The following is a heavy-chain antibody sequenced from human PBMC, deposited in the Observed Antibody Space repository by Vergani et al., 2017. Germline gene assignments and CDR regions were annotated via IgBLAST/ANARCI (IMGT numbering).Heavy chain of an antibody. CDR1: GGSFSGYY. D-gene: IGHD1-26*01. CDR2: INHSGST. J-gene: IGHJ4*02. V-gene: IGHV4-34*01. Sequence: QVQLQQWGAGLLKPSETLSLTCAVYGGSFSGYYWSWIRQPPGKGLEWIGEINHSGSTNYNPSLKSRVTISVDTSKNQFSLKLSSVTAADTAVYYCARGGLVGATMEPFYYWGQGTLVTVSS. CDR3: ARGGLVGATMEPFYY.